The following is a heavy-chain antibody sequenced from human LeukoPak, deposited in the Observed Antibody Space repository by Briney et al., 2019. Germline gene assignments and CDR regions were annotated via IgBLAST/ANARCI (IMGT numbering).Heavy chain of an antibody. Sequence: GESLKISCKGSGYSFTSYWIGWVRQMPGKGLEWMGIIYPGDSDTRYSPSFQGQVTISADKSISTAYLQWSSLKASDTAMYYCAREGPTDTYYYDSSGYAYWGQGTLVTVSS. CDR3: AREGPTDTYYYDSSGYAY. CDR2: IYPGDSDT. D-gene: IGHD3-22*01. CDR1: GYSFTSYW. J-gene: IGHJ4*02. V-gene: IGHV5-51*01.